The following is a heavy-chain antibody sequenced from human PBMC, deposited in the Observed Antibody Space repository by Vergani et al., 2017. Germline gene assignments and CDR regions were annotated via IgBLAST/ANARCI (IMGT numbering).Heavy chain of an antibody. V-gene: IGHV3-21*01. CDR3: ARTDYYYYGMDV. Sequence: EVQLVESGGGLVKPGGSLRLSCAASGFTFSSYSMNWVRQAPGKGLEWVSSISSSSSYINYADSMKGRFTISRENAKNSLYLQINSLRAEDTAVYYCARTDYYYYGMDVWGQGTTVTVSS. CDR2: ISSSSSYI. J-gene: IGHJ6*02. CDR1: GFTFSSYS.